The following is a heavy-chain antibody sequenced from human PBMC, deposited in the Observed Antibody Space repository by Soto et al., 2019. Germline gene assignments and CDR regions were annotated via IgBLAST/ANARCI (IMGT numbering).Heavy chain of an antibody. Sequence: GGSMTLSCASSGLTFSISYMTLVRQAPGKGLEWVSVIYSGGSTYYADSVKGRFIISRDNSKSSLHLQMNSLRAEDTAVYYCARGGAPGGAFDVWGQGTTVTVS. V-gene: IGHV3-53*01. J-gene: IGHJ3*01. D-gene: IGHD1-26*01. CDR2: IYSGGST. CDR1: GLTFSISY. CDR3: ARGGAPGGAFDV.